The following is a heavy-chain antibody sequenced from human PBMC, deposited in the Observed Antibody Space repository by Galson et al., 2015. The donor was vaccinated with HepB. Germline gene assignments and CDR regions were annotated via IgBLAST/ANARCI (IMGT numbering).Heavy chain of an antibody. CDR2: ISTYNGNT. D-gene: IGHD3-22*01. CDR1: GYTFTSYG. Sequence: SVTVSCKASGYTFTSYGISWVRQAPGQGLEWMGWISTYNGNTNYAQKFLQGRVTMTTDTSTSTAYMELRSLRSDDTAVYYCARGSSGYVDYWGQGTLVTVSS. CDR3: ARGSSGYVDY. V-gene: IGHV1-18*01. J-gene: IGHJ4*02.